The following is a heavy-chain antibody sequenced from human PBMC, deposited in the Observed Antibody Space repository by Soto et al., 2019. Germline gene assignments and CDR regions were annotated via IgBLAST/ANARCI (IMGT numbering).Heavy chain of an antibody. D-gene: IGHD1-7*01. CDR3: AGTTSHQWYYMDV. J-gene: IGHJ6*03. CDR2: TYYRSRWYN. V-gene: IGHV6-1*01. Sequence: SQTLSLTCAISGDSVSSNSAAWNWIRLSPSRGLEWLARTYYRSRWYNDYAVSVRSRITVNPDTSKNQFSLQLTSVTPEDTTVYYCAGTTSHQWYYMDVWGKGTTVTVSS. CDR1: GDSVSSNSAA.